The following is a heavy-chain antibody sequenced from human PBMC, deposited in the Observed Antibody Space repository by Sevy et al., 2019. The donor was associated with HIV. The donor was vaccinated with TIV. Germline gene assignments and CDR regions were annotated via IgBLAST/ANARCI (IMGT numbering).Heavy chain of an antibody. Sequence: ASVKVSCKASGGTFSSYAISWVRQAPGQGLEWMGGIIPIFGTANYAQKLQGRVTITADESTSTAYMELSSLRSEDTAVYYCASYEYSSSYYYYYYGMDVWGQGTTVTVSS. V-gene: IGHV1-69*13. J-gene: IGHJ6*02. D-gene: IGHD6-6*01. CDR1: GGTFSSYA. CDR3: ASYEYSSSYYYYYYGMDV. CDR2: IIPIFGTA.